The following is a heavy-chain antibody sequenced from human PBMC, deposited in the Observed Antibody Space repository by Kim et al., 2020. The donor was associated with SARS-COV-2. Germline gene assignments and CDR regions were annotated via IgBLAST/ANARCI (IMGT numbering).Heavy chain of an antibody. J-gene: IGHJ4*02. Sequence: ASVKVSCKASGYTFTSYAMHWVRQAPGQRLEWMGWINAGNGNTKYSQKFQGRVTITRDTSASTAYMELSSLRSEDTAVYYCARVVTGVPAAIGYGYWGQGTLVTVSS. D-gene: IGHD2-2*01. V-gene: IGHV1-3*01. CDR3: ARVVTGVPAAIGYGY. CDR2: INAGNGNT. CDR1: GYTFTSYA.